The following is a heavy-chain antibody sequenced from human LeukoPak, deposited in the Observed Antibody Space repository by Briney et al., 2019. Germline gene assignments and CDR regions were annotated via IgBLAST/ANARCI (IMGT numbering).Heavy chain of an antibody. D-gene: IGHD6-6*01. V-gene: IGHV3-23*01. J-gene: IGHJ4*02. CDR3: ARVDAALDY. CDR2: VSDSGGST. Sequence: PGGSLRLSRAASGFSFSTFAMNWVRQAPGKGLEWVSAVSDSGGSTYYADSVKGRFTISRDNARNSLYLQMNSLRAEDTAIYYCARVDAALDYWGQGTLVTVSS. CDR1: GFSFSTFA.